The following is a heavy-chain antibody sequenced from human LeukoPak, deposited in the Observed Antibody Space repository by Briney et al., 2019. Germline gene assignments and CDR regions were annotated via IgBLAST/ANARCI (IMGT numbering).Heavy chain of an antibody. V-gene: IGHV4-39*01. Sequence: SETLSLTCTVSGGSISSTYFWGWIRQPPGKGLEWIGRIYYSGSTYYNPSLKSRVTISVDTSKNQFSLKLNSVTAADTAVYYCARVGTSGWLFDYWGQGTLVTVSS. J-gene: IGHJ4*02. CDR3: ARVGTSGWLFDY. CDR2: IYYSGST. D-gene: IGHD6-19*01. CDR1: GGSISSTYF.